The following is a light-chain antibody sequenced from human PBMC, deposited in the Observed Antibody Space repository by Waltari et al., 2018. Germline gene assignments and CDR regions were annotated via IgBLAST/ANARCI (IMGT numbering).Light chain of an antibody. CDR2: AAS. CDR3: QQYNSYST. V-gene: IGKV1-5*03. CDR1: QSVSVW. J-gene: IGKJ1*01. Sequence: DVQMHQYPSPLSASFGDRVTITCRASQSVSVWLAWYQQKPGKAPKLLIYAASSLESGVPSRFSGSGSGTEFTLTISGLQPDDFATYYCQQYNSYSTFGQGTKVEIK.